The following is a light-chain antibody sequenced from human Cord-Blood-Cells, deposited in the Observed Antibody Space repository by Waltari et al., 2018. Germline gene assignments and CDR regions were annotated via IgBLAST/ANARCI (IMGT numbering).Light chain of an antibody. Sequence: QSALTQPASVSGSPGQSTTLSCTGTSSHGGGYNYVSCYQQHPGKAPKLMIYEVSNQPSGVSNRFSGSKSGNTASLTISGLQAEDEADYYCSSYTSSSTLGVFGGGTKLTVL. CDR1: SSHGGGYNY. J-gene: IGLJ2*01. CDR3: SSYTSSSTLGV. V-gene: IGLV2-14*01. CDR2: EVS.